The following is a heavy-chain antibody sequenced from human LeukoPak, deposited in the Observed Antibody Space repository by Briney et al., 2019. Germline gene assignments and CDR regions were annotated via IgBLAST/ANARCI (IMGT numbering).Heavy chain of an antibody. CDR2: ISHSGST. V-gene: IGHV4-34*01. CDR3: AAQYSGYVRLDY. Sequence: SETVSLTCAVYGGSFSGYYWSWIRQPPGKGLEWIGEISHSGSTNYNPSLKSRVTISVDTSKNQFSLKLSSVTAADTAVYYCAAQYSGYVRLDYWGQGTLVSVPS. CDR1: GGSFSGYY. J-gene: IGHJ4*02. D-gene: IGHD5-12*01.